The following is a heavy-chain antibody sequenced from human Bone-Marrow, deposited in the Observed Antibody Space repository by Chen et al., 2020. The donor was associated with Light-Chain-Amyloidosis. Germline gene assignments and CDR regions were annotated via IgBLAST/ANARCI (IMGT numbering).Heavy chain of an antibody. D-gene: IGHD5-12*01. CDR2: IYPDDSDA. CDR1: GSTFPNYW. J-gene: IGHJ4*02. CDR3: ARRRDGYNFDY. Sequence: EVQLEQSGPEGKKPGESLKMSWKGPGSTFPNYWIDWVRQMPGKGLGWMGVIYPDDSDARYSPSFEGQVTISADKSIPTAYLQWRSLKASDTAMYYCARRRDGYNFDYWGQGTLVTVSS. V-gene: IGHV5-51*01.